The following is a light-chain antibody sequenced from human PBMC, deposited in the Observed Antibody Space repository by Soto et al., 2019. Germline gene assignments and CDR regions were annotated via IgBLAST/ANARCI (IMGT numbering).Light chain of an antibody. J-gene: IGLJ1*01. CDR3: NSDAGSSCV. V-gene: IGLV2-14*01. CDR1: RSDVGAYVY. CDR2: GVS. Sequence: QPVLSQPASMPPSPRQSITNSFTRTRSDVGAYVYVSWYLQYPGKAPNLMVYGVSNRASGVANRFCGSKSGTKASLTISGLQASDEDDDHCNSDAGSSCVFGGGTKVPVL.